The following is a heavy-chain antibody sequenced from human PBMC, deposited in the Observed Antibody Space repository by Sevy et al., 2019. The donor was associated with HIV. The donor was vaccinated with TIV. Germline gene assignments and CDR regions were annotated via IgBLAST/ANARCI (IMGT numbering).Heavy chain of an antibody. CDR1: GFTFSSYS. Sequence: GGSLRLSCAASGFTFSSYSMNWVRQAPGKGLEWVSSISSSSSYIYYADSVKGRCTISRDNAKNSLYLQMNSLRAEDTAVYYCARAYTSFSRGWYKDYYGMDVWGQGTTVTVSS. J-gene: IGHJ6*02. CDR3: ARAYTSFSRGWYKDYYGMDV. CDR2: ISSSSSYI. D-gene: IGHD6-19*01. V-gene: IGHV3-21*01.